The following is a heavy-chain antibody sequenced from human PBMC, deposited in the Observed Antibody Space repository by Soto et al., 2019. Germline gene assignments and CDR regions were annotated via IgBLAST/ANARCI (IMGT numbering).Heavy chain of an antibody. CDR3: ARAKGFRYYYGSGQLGELWFDP. J-gene: IGHJ5*02. D-gene: IGHD3-10*01. Sequence: SETLSLTCTVSGGSISSGGYYWSWIRQHPGKGLEWIGYIYYSGSTYYNPSLKSRVTISVDTSKNQFSLKLSSVTAAATAVYYCARAKGFRYYYGSGQLGELWFDPWGQGTLVTVSS. CDR1: GGSISSGGYY. CDR2: IYYSGST. V-gene: IGHV4-31*03.